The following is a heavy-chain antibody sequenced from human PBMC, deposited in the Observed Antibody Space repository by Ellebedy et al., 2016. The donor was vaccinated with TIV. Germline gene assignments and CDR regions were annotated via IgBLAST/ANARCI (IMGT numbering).Heavy chain of an antibody. CDR3: AREDAFDI. Sequence: AASVKVSCKASGYTFTKYNINWVRQSTGQELEWMGWVNPNSGDTDYAQKFRDRVTMTRDTSTNTAYLELSSLRSEDTAVYYCAREDAFDIWGQGTMVTVSS. CDR1: GYTFTKYN. CDR2: VNPNSGDT. V-gene: IGHV1-8*01. J-gene: IGHJ3*02.